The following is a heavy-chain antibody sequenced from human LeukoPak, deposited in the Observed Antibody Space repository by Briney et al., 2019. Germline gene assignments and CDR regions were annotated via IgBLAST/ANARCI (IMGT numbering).Heavy chain of an antibody. V-gene: IGHV1-46*01. J-gene: IGHJ4*02. D-gene: IGHD3-9*01. CDR1: GYTFTSYF. Sequence: ASVKVSCKASGYTFTSYFMHWVRQAPGQGLEWMGIINPSGGSTSYAQKFQGRVTMTRDTSTSTVYMELSSLRSEDTAVYYCAKKNTLQFFDGFLYSWGKGPLVTASS. CDR2: INPSGGST. CDR3: AKKNTLQFFDGFLYS.